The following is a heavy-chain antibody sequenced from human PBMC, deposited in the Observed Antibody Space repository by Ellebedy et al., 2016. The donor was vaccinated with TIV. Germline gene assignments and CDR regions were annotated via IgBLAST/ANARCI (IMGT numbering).Heavy chain of an antibody. CDR2: IISYTGNT. D-gene: IGHD1-26*01. Sequence: ASVKVSCKASGYTFTTYGIGRVRQGPGQGLEWMGWIISYTGNTNYARNFMGRVPMTTDTSTNTAYMELRTLTTDDKAIFYCARYAGSYADYWGQGTLVTVSS. J-gene: IGHJ4*02. V-gene: IGHV1-18*01. CDR3: ARYAGSYADY. CDR1: GYTFTTYG.